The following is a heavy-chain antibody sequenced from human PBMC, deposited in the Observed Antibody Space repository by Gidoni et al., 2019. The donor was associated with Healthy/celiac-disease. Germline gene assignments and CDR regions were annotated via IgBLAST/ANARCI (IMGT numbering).Heavy chain of an antibody. Sequence: EVQLLESGGGLVQPGVSLRLSCAASGFTFSSYAMSWVRQAPGKGLEWVSAISGSVGSTYYADSVKGRFTISRDNSKNTLYLQMNSLRAEETAVYYCAKERSHYYDSSGYYSDAFDIWGQGTMVTVSS. CDR2: ISGSVGST. CDR1: GFTFSSYA. D-gene: IGHD3-22*01. CDR3: AKERSHYYDSSGYYSDAFDI. J-gene: IGHJ3*02. V-gene: IGHV3-23*01.